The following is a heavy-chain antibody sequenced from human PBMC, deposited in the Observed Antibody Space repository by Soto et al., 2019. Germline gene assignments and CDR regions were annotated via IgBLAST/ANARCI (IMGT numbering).Heavy chain of an antibody. D-gene: IGHD3-10*01. CDR2: ISGYSTYI. CDR1: GFPFSTYS. CDR3: ARVPDYNTLDA. J-gene: IGHJ6*02. Sequence: PGGSLRLSCAASGFPFSTYSMSWVRQAPGKGLEWVASISGYSTYIYYADSLKGRFTISRDNAKNSVHLQMNSLRAEDTAVYYCARVPDYNTLDAWGQGTTVTVSS. V-gene: IGHV3-21*01.